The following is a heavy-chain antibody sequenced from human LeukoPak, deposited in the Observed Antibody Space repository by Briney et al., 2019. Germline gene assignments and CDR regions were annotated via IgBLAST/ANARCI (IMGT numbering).Heavy chain of an antibody. Sequence: SETLSLTCTVSGGSISSYYWSWIRQPPGKGLEWIGYIYYSGSTKNNPSLTSRVTISVDTSKNQFSLKLSSVTAADTAVYYCASGSYYFDYWGQGTLVTVSS. CDR2: IYYSGST. CDR1: GGSISSYY. J-gene: IGHJ4*02. V-gene: IGHV4-59*08. CDR3: ASGSYYFDY. D-gene: IGHD1-26*01.